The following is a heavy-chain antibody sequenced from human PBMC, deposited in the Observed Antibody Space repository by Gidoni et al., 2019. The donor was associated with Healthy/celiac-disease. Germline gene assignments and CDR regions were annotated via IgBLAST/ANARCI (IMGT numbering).Heavy chain of an antibody. Sequence: QVQLVESGGGVVQPGRSLRLSCAASGFTFSSYAMHWVRQAPGKGLEWVAVKSYDGSNKYYADSVKGRFTISRDNSKNTLYLQMNSLRAEDTAVYYCARDMGYYYDSSGTGAFDIWGQGTMVTVSS. D-gene: IGHD3-22*01. CDR3: ARDMGYYYDSSGTGAFDI. J-gene: IGHJ3*02. CDR2: KSYDGSNK. CDR1: GFTFSSYA. V-gene: IGHV3-30-3*01.